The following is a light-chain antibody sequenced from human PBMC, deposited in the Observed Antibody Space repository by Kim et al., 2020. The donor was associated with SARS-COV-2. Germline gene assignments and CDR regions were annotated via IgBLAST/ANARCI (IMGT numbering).Light chain of an antibody. CDR2: YVS. V-gene: IGLV2-14*04. CDR1: RSDIGAYKY. Sequence: GQSITNSCTGARSDIGAYKYVSWCQQHPGKAPKLMIFYVSKRPSGVSSRFSGSKSANTASLTISGLQAEDEADYYCSSYTNTNTWVFGGGTKVTVL. J-gene: IGLJ3*02. CDR3: SSYTNTNTWV.